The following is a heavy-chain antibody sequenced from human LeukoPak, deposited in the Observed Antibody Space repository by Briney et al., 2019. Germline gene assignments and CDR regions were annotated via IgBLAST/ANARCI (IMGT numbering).Heavy chain of an antibody. V-gene: IGHV3-7*01. D-gene: IGHD6-19*01. CDR3: ARDRPDGVAVAEDYYYYGMDV. CDR1: GLTFSSYW. CDR2: IKQDGSEK. J-gene: IGHJ6*02. Sequence: GGSLRLSCAASGLTFSSYWMSWVRQAPGKGLEWVANIKQDGSEKYYVDSVKGRFTISRDNAKNSLYLQMNSLRAEDTAVYYCARDRPDGVAVAEDYYYYGMDVWGQGTTVTVSS.